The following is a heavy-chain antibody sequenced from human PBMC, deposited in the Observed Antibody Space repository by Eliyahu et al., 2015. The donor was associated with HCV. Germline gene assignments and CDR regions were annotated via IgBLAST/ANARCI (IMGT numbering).Heavy chain of an antibody. CDR1: GGSFSGYY. Sequence: QVQLQQWGAGLLKPSETLSLTCAVYGGSFSGYYWSWIRQPPGKGLEWIGEINHSGSTNYNPSLKSRVTISVDTSKNQFSLKLSSVTAADTAVYYCARGKQGVVPAASPGGFDYWGQGTLVTVSS. D-gene: IGHD2-2*01. CDR3: ARGKQGVVPAASPGGFDY. J-gene: IGHJ4*02. V-gene: IGHV4-34*01. CDR2: INHSGST.